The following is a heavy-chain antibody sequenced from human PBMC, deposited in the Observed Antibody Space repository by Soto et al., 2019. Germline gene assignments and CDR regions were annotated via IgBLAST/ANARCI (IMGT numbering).Heavy chain of an antibody. Sequence: ETLSLTCTVSGGSISSYYWSWIRQPPGRGLEWIGYIYYSGSTNYNPSLKSRVTISVDTSKNQFSLKLSSVTAADTAVYYCARRYGDYFDFWGQGTPVTVSS. CDR2: IYYSGST. V-gene: IGHV4-59*08. D-gene: IGHD4-17*01. J-gene: IGHJ4*02. CDR3: ARRYGDYFDF. CDR1: GGSISSYY.